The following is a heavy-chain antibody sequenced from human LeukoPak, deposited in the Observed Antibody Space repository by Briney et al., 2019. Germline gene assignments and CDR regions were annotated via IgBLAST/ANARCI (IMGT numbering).Heavy chain of an antibody. CDR2: ISYDGSNK. V-gene: IGHV3-30*18. D-gene: IGHD1-26*01. CDR3: AKDRGVGAPFDY. CDR1: GFTFSSYG. J-gene: IGHJ4*02. Sequence: GGSLRLSCAASGFTFSSYGMHGVRQAPGKGLEGLAGISYDGSNKYYADSVKGRFTISRDNSKNTLYLQMNSLRAEDTAVYYCAKDRGVGAPFDYWGQGTLVTVSA.